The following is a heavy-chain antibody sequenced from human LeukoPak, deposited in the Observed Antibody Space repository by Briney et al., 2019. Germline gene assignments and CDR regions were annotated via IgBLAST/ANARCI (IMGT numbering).Heavy chain of an antibody. CDR2: MSGSGGST. D-gene: IGHD4-17*01. CDR1: GFTFSSYA. V-gene: IGHV3-23*01. CDR3: AKAYGDYGRLDDAFVI. J-gene: IGHJ3*02. Sequence: GGSLRLSCAASGFTFSSYAMSWVRQAPGKGLEWVSAMSGSGGSTYYADSVKGRFTISRDNSKNALYLQMNSLRAEDTAVYYCAKAYGDYGRLDDAFVIWGQGTMVTVSS.